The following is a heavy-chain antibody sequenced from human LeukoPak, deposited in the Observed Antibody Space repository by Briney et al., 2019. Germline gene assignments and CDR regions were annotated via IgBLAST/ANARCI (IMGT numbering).Heavy chain of an antibody. Sequence: SETLSLTCTVSGGSISSYYWSWIRQPPGKGLEGIGSIYYSGSTNYNPSLKSRVTISVDTSKNQCSLKLSSVTAADTAVYYCARVSSGWYLTQYFQHWGQGTLVTVSS. CDR3: ARVSSGWYLTQYFQH. D-gene: IGHD6-19*01. V-gene: IGHV4-59*01. J-gene: IGHJ1*01. CDR2: IYYSGST. CDR1: GGSISSYY.